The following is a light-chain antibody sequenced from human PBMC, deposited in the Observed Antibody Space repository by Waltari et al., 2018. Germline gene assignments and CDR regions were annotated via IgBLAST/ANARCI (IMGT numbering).Light chain of an antibody. J-gene: IGLJ2*01. V-gene: IGLV1-47*01. CDR3: ATWDDTVGGPV. CDR2: RNT. Sequence: QSVLTQPPSESGTPGQRVIISCSGSRANIGGRYVYWYQHLPGAAPKLLIKRNTQRPSGVPDRFSGSKSGTSASLAISGLRSEDEGDYFCATWDDTVGGPVFGGGTKLTVL. CDR1: RANIGGRY.